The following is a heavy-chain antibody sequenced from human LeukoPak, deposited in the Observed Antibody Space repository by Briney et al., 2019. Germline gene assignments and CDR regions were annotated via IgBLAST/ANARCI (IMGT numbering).Heavy chain of an antibody. CDR1: GGTFSSYA. Sequence: SVKVSCKASGGTFSSYAISRVRQAPGQGLEWMGGIIPIFGTANYAQKFQGRVTITADESTSTAYMELSSLRSEDTAVYYCAGLIAVAGTGAFDIWGQGTMVTVSS. CDR3: AGLIAVAGTGAFDI. D-gene: IGHD6-19*01. CDR2: IIPIFGTA. V-gene: IGHV1-69*13. J-gene: IGHJ3*02.